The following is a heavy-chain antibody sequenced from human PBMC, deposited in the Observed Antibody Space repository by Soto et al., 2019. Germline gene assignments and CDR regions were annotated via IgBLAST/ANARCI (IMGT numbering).Heavy chain of an antibody. CDR3: ARGSRRNTDFDY. CDR1: GFTFSSYG. J-gene: IGHJ4*02. CDR2: IWYDGSNK. D-gene: IGHD1-1*01. V-gene: IGHV3-33*01. Sequence: QVQLVESGGGVVQPGRSLRLSCAASGFTFSSYGMHWVRQAPGKGLEWVAVIWYDGSNKYYADSVKGRFTISRDNSKNTLYLQMNSLRAEDTAVYYCARGSRRNTDFDYWGQGTLVTVSS.